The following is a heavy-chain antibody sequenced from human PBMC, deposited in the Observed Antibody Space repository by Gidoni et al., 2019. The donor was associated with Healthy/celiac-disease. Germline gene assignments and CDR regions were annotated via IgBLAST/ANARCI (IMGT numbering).Heavy chain of an antibody. CDR3: AREYSSSWYRLGWFDP. D-gene: IGHD6-13*01. J-gene: IGHJ5*02. CDR2: ISSSSSYI. Sequence: EVQLVESGGGLVKPGGSLRLSCAASGSTFSSYSMNWVRQAPGKGLEWVSSISSSSSYIYYADSVKGRFTISRDNAKNSLYLQMNSLRAEDTAVYYCAREYSSSWYRLGWFDPWGQGTLVTVSS. V-gene: IGHV3-21*01. CDR1: GSTFSSYS.